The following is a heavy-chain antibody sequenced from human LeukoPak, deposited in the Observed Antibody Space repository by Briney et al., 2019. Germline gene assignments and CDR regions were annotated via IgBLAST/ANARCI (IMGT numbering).Heavy chain of an antibody. CDR3: AKEGYSSSWYGYFDY. Sequence: GGSLRLSCAASGFTFSNYWMHWVRQAPGKGLEWVAVISYDGSNKYYADSVKGRFTISRDNSKNTLYLQMNSLRAEDTAVYYCAKEGYSSSWYGYFDYWGQGTLVTVSS. D-gene: IGHD6-13*01. J-gene: IGHJ4*02. CDR2: ISYDGSNK. CDR1: GFTFSNYW. V-gene: IGHV3-30*18.